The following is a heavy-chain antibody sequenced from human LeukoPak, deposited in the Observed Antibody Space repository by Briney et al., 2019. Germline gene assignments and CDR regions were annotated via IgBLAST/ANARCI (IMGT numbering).Heavy chain of an antibody. D-gene: IGHD1-1*01. CDR2: IDHTGST. CDR1: DDSITMYY. V-gene: IGHV4-59*01. Sequence: PSETLSLTCSVSDDSITMYYWTWIRQPPGKGLEWIGYIDHTGSTNFNPSLNGRVSISRDTTKNLFSLRLRSVTAADTAVYFCARGRVSSSTWYSTYYYYFYMDVWGKGTTVTVSS. CDR3: ARGRVSSSTWYSTYYYYFYMDV. J-gene: IGHJ6*03.